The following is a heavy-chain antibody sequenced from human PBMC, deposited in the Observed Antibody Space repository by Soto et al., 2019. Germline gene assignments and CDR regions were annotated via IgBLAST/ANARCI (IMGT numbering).Heavy chain of an antibody. CDR3: AGGGVDTCAWYGGDY. D-gene: IGHD6-19*01. J-gene: IGHJ4*02. V-gene: IGHV1-3*01. Sequence: QVQLVQSGAEVKKPGATVKVSCRASGYTFTRYSIIWVRQTPGQKIEWMGWINVGTGRTEYSQRTQGRVTITRDTSASSGYMELNNLCSEDTAVYYCAGGGVDTCAWYGGDYWGQGTQVGVSS. CDR2: INVGTGRT. CDR1: GYTFTRYS.